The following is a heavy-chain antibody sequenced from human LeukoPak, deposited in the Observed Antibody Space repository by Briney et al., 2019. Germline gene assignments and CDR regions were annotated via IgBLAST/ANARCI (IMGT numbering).Heavy chain of an antibody. D-gene: IGHD3-22*01. CDR3: ARSGYYYDSSGYPDAFDI. J-gene: IGHJ3*02. CDR1: GYTFTSYD. CDR2: MNPNSGNT. V-gene: IGHV1-8*03. Sequence: ASVKVSCNASGYTFTSYDINWVRQATGQGLEWMGRMNPNSGNTGYAQKFQGRVTITRNTSISTAYMELSSLRSEDTAVYYCARSGYYYDSSGYPDAFDIWGQGTMVTVSS.